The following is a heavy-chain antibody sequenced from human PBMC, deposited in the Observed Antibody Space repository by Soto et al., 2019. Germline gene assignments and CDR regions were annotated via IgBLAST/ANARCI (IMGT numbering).Heavy chain of an antibody. V-gene: IGHV3-7*03. CDR1: GFTFISYW. CDR2: IKQDGSEK. CDR3: ARDLHPYPLRYFDY. D-gene: IGHD2-2*01. Sequence: PWGSLRLACAASGFTFISYWIIFVRHSPVKGLEWVANIKQDGSEKYYVDSVKGRFTISRDNAKNSLYLQMNSLRAEDTAVYYCARDLHPYPLRYFDYWGQGTLVTVSS. J-gene: IGHJ4*02.